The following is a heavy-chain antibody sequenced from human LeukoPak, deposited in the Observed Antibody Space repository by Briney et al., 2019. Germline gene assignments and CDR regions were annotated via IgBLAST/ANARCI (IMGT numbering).Heavy chain of an antibody. V-gene: IGHV4-59*11. Sequence: SETLSLTCTVSGGSISSHYWSWIRQLPGQGLEWIGYISYSGSTNYNPSLKSRVTISVDTSKTQFSLKLSSVTAADTAMYYCVRGGDDNAMWRYHFDYWGQGTLVSVSS. CDR2: ISYSGST. CDR1: GGSISSHY. D-gene: IGHD2-21*01. CDR3: VRGGDDNAMWRYHFDY. J-gene: IGHJ4*02.